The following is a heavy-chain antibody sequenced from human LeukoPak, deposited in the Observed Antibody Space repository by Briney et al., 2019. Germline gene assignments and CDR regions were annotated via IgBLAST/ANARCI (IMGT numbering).Heavy chain of an antibody. Sequence: ASVKVSCKASGYTFTGYYMHWVRQAPGQGLEWMGWINPNSGGTNYAQKFQGRVTMTRDTSISTAYMELSRLRSADTAVYYCARVPLRFGELLLDYWGQGTLVTVSS. CDR3: ARVPLRFGELLLDY. J-gene: IGHJ4*02. CDR2: INPNSGGT. V-gene: IGHV1-2*02. D-gene: IGHD3-10*01. CDR1: GYTFTGYY.